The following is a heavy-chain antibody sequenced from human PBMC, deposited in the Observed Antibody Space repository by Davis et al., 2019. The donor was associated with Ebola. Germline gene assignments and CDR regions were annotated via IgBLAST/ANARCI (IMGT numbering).Heavy chain of an antibody. J-gene: IGHJ3*02. CDR2: INPITGGT. CDR1: GYRFTSYY. CDR3: AREGGRYYDSSGYVFDI. Sequence: ASVQVSCKASGYRFTSYYMHWVRQAPGQGLEWMGIINPITGGTSYAQHFQVRVNMTRDTSTSTVYMELSSLRSEDTAVYYCAREGGRYYDSSGYVFDIGGQGTMVKVSS. D-gene: IGHD3-22*01. V-gene: IGHV1-46*01.